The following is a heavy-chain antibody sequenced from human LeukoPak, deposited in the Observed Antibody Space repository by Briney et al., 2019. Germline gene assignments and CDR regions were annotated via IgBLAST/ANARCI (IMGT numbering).Heavy chain of an antibody. CDR3: AKDDAWIRFGE. CDR2: ISPSGDIK. CDR1: GSTFSNHG. Sequence: GTLRLSCAASGSTFSNHGMNWVRQAPGKGLEWVSGISPSGDIKYYADSVKGRFTISRDNSKKTLYLEVSSLTGEDTAVYYCAKDDAWIRFGEWSQGTLVTVSS. V-gene: IGHV3-23*01. J-gene: IGHJ4*02. D-gene: IGHD3-10*01.